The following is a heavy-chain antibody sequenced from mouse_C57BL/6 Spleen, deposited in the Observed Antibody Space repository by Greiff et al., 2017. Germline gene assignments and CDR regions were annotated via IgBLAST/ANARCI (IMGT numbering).Heavy chain of an antibody. V-gene: IGHV5-9-1*02. CDR2: ISSGGDYI. CDR1: GFTFSSYA. J-gene: IGHJ2*01. CDR3: TREGLGRNYFDY. D-gene: IGHD4-1*01. Sequence: EVMLVESGEGLVKPGGSLKLSCAASGFTFSSYAMSWVRQTPEKRLEWVAYISSGGDYIYYADTVKGRFTISRDNARNTLYLQMSSLKSEDTAMYYCTREGLGRNYFDYWGQGTTLTVSS.